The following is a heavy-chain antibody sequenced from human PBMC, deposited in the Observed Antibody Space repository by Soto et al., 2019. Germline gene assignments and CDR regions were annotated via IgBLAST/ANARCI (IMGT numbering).Heavy chain of an antibody. V-gene: IGHV4-39*01. J-gene: IGHJ4*02. D-gene: IGHD2-15*01. Sequence: QLQLQESGPGLVKPSETLSLTCTVSGGSISSSSYYWGWIRQPPGKGLEWIGSIYYSGSTYYNPSLTSRVTTTVDTSKNQFALKLSSVTAADTAVYSCARHTPAISISDHWGQGTLVTVSS. CDR2: IYYSGST. CDR3: ARHTPAISISDH. CDR1: GGSISSSSYY.